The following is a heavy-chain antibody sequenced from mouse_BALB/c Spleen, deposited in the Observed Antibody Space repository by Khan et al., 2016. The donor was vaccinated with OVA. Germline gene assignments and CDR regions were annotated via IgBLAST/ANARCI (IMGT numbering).Heavy chain of an antibody. CDR1: GYAFTNYL. V-gene: IGHV1-54*01. D-gene: IGHD3-1*01. CDR3: ALGSSGYVPFSY. J-gene: IGHJ3*01. Sequence: QVQLQQSGSELVRPGTSVKVSCKASGYAFTNYLIERVKQRPGQGLERTGVINLGSGGTNYNEKLKGKATLTADKSSSTAYMQLRSLTSDDCAVYLCALGSSGYVPFSYWGQGTLVTVSA. CDR2: INLGSGGT.